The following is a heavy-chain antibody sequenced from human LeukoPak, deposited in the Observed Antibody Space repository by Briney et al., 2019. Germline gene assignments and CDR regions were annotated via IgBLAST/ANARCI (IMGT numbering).Heavy chain of an antibody. CDR3: AASTKGGRYFDWLSGGYYYGMDV. CDR2: IYYSGST. D-gene: IGHD3-9*01. V-gene: IGHV4-59*01. Sequence: SETLSLTCAVYGGSFSGYYWSWIRQPPGKGLEWIGYIYYSGSTNYNPSLKSRVTISVDTSKNQFSLKLSSVTAADTAVYYCAASTKGGRYFDWLSGGYYYGMDVWGQGTTVTVSS. CDR1: GGSFSGYY. J-gene: IGHJ6*02.